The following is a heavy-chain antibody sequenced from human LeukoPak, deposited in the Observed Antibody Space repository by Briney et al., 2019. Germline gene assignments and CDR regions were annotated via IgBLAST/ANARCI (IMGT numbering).Heavy chain of an antibody. CDR2: INSDGSST. Sequence: GGSLRLSCAASGFTFSSYWMHWVRQAPGKGLVWVSRINSDGSSTSYADSVKGRFTISRDNSKNMLYLQMNSLRAEDTAVYYCARVGSGSYYVPNWFDPWGQGTPVTVSS. D-gene: IGHD1-26*01. CDR1: GFTFSSYW. V-gene: IGHV3-74*01. J-gene: IGHJ5*02. CDR3: ARVGSGSYYVPNWFDP.